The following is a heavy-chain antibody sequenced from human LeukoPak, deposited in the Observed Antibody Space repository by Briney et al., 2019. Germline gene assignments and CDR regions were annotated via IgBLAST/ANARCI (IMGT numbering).Heavy chain of an antibody. Sequence: GRSLGLSCAASGFTFSSYGMHWVRQAPGKGLEWVAVIWYDGSNKYYADSVKGRFTISRDNSKNTLYLQMNSLRAEDTAVYYCATHTGIVGATEYYFDYWGQGTLVTVSS. J-gene: IGHJ4*02. CDR1: GFTFSSYG. CDR3: ATHTGIVGATEYYFDY. V-gene: IGHV3-33*01. CDR2: IWYDGSNK. D-gene: IGHD1-26*01.